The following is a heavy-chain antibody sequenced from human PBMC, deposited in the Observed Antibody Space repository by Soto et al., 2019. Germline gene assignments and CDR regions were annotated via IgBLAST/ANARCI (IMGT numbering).Heavy chain of an antibody. J-gene: IGHJ4*02. CDR1: GFTFSNYV. D-gene: IGHD3-3*01. CDR3: AKSRLEWTPGVFDY. CDR2: ISGSGGST. V-gene: IGHV3-23*01. Sequence: GGSLRLSCAASGFTFSNYVMSWVRQAPGEGLEWVSGISGSGGSTDYVISVKGRFTVSRDNSKNTVHLQMNSLRADDTAVYYCAKSRLEWTPGVFDYWGQGTLVTVSS.